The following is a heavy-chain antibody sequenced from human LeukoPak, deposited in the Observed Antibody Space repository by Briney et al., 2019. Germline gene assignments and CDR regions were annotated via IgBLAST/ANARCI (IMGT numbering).Heavy chain of an antibody. CDR2: IFPGGSS. Sequence: SETLSLTCTVSGDSISRYYWSWIRQPAGKGLEWIGRIFPGGSSNYNPSLKSRVTISVVTSKNQFSLKLSSVTAADTAVYYCARGPHVYSSSWYRVWFDPWGQGTLVTVSS. J-gene: IGHJ5*02. V-gene: IGHV4-4*07. CDR3: ARGPHVYSSSWYRVWFDP. CDR1: GDSISRYY. D-gene: IGHD6-13*01.